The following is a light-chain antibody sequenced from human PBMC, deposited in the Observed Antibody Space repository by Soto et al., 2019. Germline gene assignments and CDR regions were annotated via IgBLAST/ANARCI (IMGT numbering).Light chain of an antibody. V-gene: IGLV1-40*01. CDR1: NSNLGAGYD. Sequence: QSVLTQPPSVSGAPGQRVTISCTGNNSNLGAGYDVHWYQQLPGAAPKLVIFGKRNWPSGVPERFSGSKSGTSASLAITGLQAEDEGEYYRQAYDYHLTAVGFGGGTQPTVL. J-gene: IGLJ3*02. CDR2: GKR. CDR3: QAYDYHLTAVG.